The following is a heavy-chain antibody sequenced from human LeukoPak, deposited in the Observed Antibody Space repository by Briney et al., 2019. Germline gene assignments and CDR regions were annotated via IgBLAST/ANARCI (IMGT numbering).Heavy chain of an antibody. J-gene: IGHJ4*02. V-gene: IGHV3-11*04. CDR1: GFTFSDHH. Sequence: GGSLRLSCASSGFTFSDHHMSWIRQAPGKGLEWVSNIGIGGSTIDYADSAKGRFTISRDDAKNSLYLQMNSLRAEDTAVYYCARDHVVPGLVFDHWGQGTLVSVSS. CDR3: ARDHVVPGLVFDH. CDR2: IGIGGSTI. D-gene: IGHD3-10*01.